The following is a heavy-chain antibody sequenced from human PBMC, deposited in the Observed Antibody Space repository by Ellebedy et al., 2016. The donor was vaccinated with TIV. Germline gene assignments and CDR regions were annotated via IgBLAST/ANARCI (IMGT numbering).Heavy chain of an antibody. D-gene: IGHD2-2*02. V-gene: IGHV1-69*13. CDR1: GGTFSSYA. Sequence: ASVKVSCKASGGTFSSYAISWVRQAPGQGLEWMGGIIPIFGTANYAQKVQGRVTITADESTSTAYMELSSLRSEDTAVYYCAREGAGCSSTSCYTHYGMDVWGQGTTVTVSS. J-gene: IGHJ6*02. CDR3: AREGAGCSSTSCYTHYGMDV. CDR2: IIPIFGTA.